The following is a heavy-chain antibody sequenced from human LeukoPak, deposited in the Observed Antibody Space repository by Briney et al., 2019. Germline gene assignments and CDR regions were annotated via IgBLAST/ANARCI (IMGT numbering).Heavy chain of an antibody. Sequence: SQTLSLTCTVSGGSISRGDCYWSWIRQPPGKGLEWIGYIYYSGSTYYNPSLKSRVTISVDTSKNQFSLKLSSVTAADTAVYYCARGDRSSSGWFDPWGQGTLVTASS. CDR2: IYYSGST. V-gene: IGHV4-30-4*01. J-gene: IGHJ5*02. CDR3: ARGDRSSSGWFDP. D-gene: IGHD6-13*01. CDR1: GGSISRGDCY.